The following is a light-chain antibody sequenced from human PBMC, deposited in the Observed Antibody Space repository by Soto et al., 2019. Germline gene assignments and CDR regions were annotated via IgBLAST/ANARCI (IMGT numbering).Light chain of an antibody. CDR2: DVS. CDR1: SSDVGAHNF. V-gene: IGLV2-11*01. CDR3: CSYAGRDTLYV. Sequence: QSALTQPPSASGSPGQSVTISCTGTSSDVGAHNFVSWHQQHPGKVPKLMVYDVSKRPSGVPDRFSGSKSGNTASLTISGLQAEDEADYYCCSYAGRDTLYVFGSGTKATVL. J-gene: IGLJ1*01.